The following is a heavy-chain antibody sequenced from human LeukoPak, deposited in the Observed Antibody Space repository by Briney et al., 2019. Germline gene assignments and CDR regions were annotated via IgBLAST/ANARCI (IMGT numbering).Heavy chain of an antibody. D-gene: IGHD4-17*01. CDR2: INHSGST. CDR3: ARHDYGDPIDY. Sequence: PSETLSLTCAVYGGSFSGYYWSWIRQPPGKGLGWIGEINHSGSTNYNPSLKSRVTISVDTSKNQFSPKLSSVTAADTAVYYCARHDYGDPIDYWGQGTLVTVSS. CDR1: GGSFSGYY. J-gene: IGHJ4*02. V-gene: IGHV4-34*01.